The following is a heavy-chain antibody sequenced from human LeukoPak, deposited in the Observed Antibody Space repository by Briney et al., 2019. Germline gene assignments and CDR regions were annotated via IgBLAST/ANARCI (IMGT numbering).Heavy chain of an antibody. CDR3: ATHPGDHWFGYLQL. Sequence: PGGSLRLSCAASGFTFSSYWMTWVRQAPGKGLEWVAQIKQDGSDKYYVDSVKGRFTVFRDNAKDSLYLQMNSLRAEDTAVYYCATHPGDHWFGYLQLWGQGTLVTVSS. CDR2: IKQDGSDK. D-gene: IGHD3-10*01. CDR1: GFTFSSYW. J-gene: IGHJ4*02. V-gene: IGHV3-7*01.